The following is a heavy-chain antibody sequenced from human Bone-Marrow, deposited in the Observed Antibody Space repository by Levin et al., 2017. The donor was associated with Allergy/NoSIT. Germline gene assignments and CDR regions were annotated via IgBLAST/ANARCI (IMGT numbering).Heavy chain of an antibody. J-gene: IGHJ2*01. Sequence: PSETLSLTCTVSGDSINSHYWNWVRQPAGEGLQWIGRIHFTGSTNYNSSLKSRLTMSVDTSKNQFHLKLTSVTAADTAVYYCVRMIENWYFDLWGHGTLVTVSS. D-gene: IGHD3-22*01. CDR3: VRMIENWYFDL. V-gene: IGHV4-4*07. CDR2: IHFTGST. CDR1: GDSINSHY.